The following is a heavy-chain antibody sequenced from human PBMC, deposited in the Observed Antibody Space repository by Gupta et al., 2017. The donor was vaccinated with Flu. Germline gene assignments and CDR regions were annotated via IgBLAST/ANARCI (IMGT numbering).Heavy chain of an antibody. J-gene: IGHJ3*02. CDR3: AKDQGSGSYAFDI. D-gene: IGHD3-10*01. Sequence: QVQLVESGGGVVQPGRSLRLSCAASGFTFSSYGMHWVRQAPGKGLEWVAVISYDGSNKYYADSVKGRFTISRDNSKNTLYLQMNSLRAEDTAVYYCAKDQGSGSYAFDIWGQGTMVTVSS. CDR2: ISYDGSNK. CDR1: GFTFSSYG. V-gene: IGHV3-30*18.